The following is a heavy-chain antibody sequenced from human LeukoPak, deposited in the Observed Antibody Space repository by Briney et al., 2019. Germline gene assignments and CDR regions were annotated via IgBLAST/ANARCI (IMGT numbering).Heavy chain of an antibody. CDR3: ARGVAGYCTNGVCYPLDY. CDR2: INSDGSST. D-gene: IGHD2-8*01. CDR1: GFTFSSYW. V-gene: IGHV3-74*01. Sequence: LAGGSLRLSCAASGFTFSSYWMHWVRQAPRKGLVWVSRINSDGSSTSYADSVKGRFTISRDNAKNTLYLQMNSLRAEDTAVYYCARGVAGYCTNGVCYPLDYWGQGTLVTVSS. J-gene: IGHJ4*02.